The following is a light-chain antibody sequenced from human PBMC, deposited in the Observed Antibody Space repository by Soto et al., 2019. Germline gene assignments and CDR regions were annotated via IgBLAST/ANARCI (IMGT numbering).Light chain of an antibody. V-gene: IGKV3-20*01. J-gene: IGKJ5*01. CDR2: GAS. CDR3: QQYGSSIT. Sequence: EIVLTQSPGTLSLSPGERATLSCRASQTVSSSYLAWYQQKPGQAPRLLFYGASRRATGIPDRFSGSGSGTDFTHTISRLEPEDFAVYYCQQYGSSITFGQGTRLDIK. CDR1: QTVSSSY.